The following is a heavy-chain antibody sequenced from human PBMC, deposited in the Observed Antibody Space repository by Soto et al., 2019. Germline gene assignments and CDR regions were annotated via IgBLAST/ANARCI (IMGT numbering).Heavy chain of an antibody. V-gene: IGHV3-30*03. D-gene: IGHD2-8*02. Sequence: QVQLVESGGGVVQPGRSLRLSCAVSGFTVSTYGMHWVRQAPGKGLEWVAVISRDGGTKYYADSVKGRFTISRDNSRNTLFLEMNSLRGDDMAVYYCTGEVPSGYWGQGTLVTVSP. J-gene: IGHJ4*02. CDR2: ISRDGGTK. CDR1: GFTVSTYG. CDR3: TGEVPSGY.